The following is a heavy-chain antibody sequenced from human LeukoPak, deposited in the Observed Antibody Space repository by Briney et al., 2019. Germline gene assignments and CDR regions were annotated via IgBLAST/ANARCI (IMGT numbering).Heavy chain of an antibody. D-gene: IGHD3-10*01. J-gene: IGHJ4*02. CDR3: ARLVYYGSGSPIGGIDY. CDR2: IYPGDSDT. V-gene: IGHV5-51*01. Sequence: GESLKISCKGSGCSFTSYWIGWVRQMPGKGLEWMGIIYPGDSDTRYSPSFQGQVTISADKSISTAYLQWSSLKASDTAMYYCARLVYYGSGSPIGGIDYWGQGTLVTVSS. CDR1: GCSFTSYW.